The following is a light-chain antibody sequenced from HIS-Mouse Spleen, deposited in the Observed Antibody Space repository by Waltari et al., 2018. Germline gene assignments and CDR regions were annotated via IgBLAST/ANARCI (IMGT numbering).Light chain of an antibody. Sequence: QSALTQPASVSGSPGQSITISCTGTSSDVGRYNLVSWYQQHPGKAPKLMSYEGSKWHSGVPNRCPGSKSGNTASLTIAGLQAEDEADYYCCSYAGSSTWVFGGGTKLTVL. J-gene: IGLJ3*02. CDR2: EGS. CDR1: SSDVGRYNL. V-gene: IGLV2-23*01. CDR3: CSYAGSSTWV.